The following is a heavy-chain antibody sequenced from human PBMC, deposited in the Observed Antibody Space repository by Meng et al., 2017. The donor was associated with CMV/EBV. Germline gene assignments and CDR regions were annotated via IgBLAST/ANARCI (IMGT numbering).Heavy chain of an antibody. CDR3: AREIPQAWGY. CDR1: GLTVSSNY. CDR2: IYGSGTT. V-gene: IGHV3-66*01. D-gene: IGHD2-21*01. J-gene: IGHJ4*02. Sequence: EMHLVECGCGFGQRVGSITRSGTAFGLTVSSNYMGWDSQATGKGLVWISIIYGSGTTYYGDSVKCRFTISRDNSKNTLYLQMNSLRAEDTAVYYCAREIPQAWGYWGQGTLVTVSS.